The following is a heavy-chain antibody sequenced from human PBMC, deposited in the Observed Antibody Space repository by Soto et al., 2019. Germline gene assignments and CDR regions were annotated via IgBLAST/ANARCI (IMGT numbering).Heavy chain of an antibody. D-gene: IGHD5-18*01. CDR3: ARDLDGYSYGSDFDY. CDR1: GYTFTSYG. J-gene: IGHJ4*02. CDR2: ISAYNGNT. Sequence: QVPLVQSGAEVKKPGASVKVSCKASGYTFTSYGISWVRQAPGQGLEWMGWISAYNGNTNYAQKLQGRVTMTTDTSTSTAYMELRSLRSGDTAVYGCARDLDGYSYGSDFDYWGQGTLVTVCS. V-gene: IGHV1-18*01.